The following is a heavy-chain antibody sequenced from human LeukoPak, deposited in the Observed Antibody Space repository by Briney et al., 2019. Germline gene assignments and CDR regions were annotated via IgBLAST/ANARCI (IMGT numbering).Heavy chain of an antibody. D-gene: IGHD2-2*01. V-gene: IGHV1-18*01. J-gene: IGHJ4*02. CDR1: GYTFTSYG. CDR2: ISAYNGNT. Sequence: ASVKVSCKASGYTFTSYGISWVRQAPGQGLEWMGWISAYNGNTNYAQKLQGRVTMTTDTSTSTVYMELRSLRSDDTAVYYCAREQRAYCSSTSCYALQYYFDYWGQGTLVTVSS. CDR3: AREQRAYCSSTSCYALQYYFDY.